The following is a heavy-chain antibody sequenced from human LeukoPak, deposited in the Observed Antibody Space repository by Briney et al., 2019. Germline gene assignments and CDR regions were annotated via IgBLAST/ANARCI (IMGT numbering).Heavy chain of an antibody. D-gene: IGHD1-26*01. CDR2: ISAYNGNT. Sequence: GASVSVSCKASGYTFTRYGISWVRQAAGEGREWMGWISAYNGNTNYAQKLQGTVTMTTDTSTSTAYMELRSLRSDDTAVYYCARGHKVGAFDYWGQGTLVTVSS. V-gene: IGHV1-18*01. J-gene: IGHJ4*02. CDR1: GYTFTRYG. CDR3: ARGHKVGAFDY.